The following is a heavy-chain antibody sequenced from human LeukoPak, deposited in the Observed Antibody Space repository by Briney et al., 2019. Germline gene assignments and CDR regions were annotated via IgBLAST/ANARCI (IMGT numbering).Heavy chain of an antibody. CDR1: GFTFSNYA. V-gene: IGHV3-23*01. J-gene: IGHJ3*02. D-gene: IGHD3-22*01. Sequence: PGGSLRLSCAASGFTFSNYALSWVRQPPGKGLEWVSAIHGRGGSTYYADSVKGRFTISRDNSENTLYLQMSSLRAEDSAVYYCARHLLIVDAFDIWGQGTMVTVSS. CDR3: ARHLLIVDAFDI. CDR2: IHGRGGST.